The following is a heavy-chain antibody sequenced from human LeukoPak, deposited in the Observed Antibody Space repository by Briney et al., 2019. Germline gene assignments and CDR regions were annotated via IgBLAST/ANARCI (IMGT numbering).Heavy chain of an antibody. J-gene: IGHJ6*04. CDR2: ISSSGSTI. D-gene: IGHD3-10*02. Sequence: GGSLRLSCAASGFTFSSYDMNWVRQAPGKGLEWVSDISSSGSTIYYADSVKGRLTISRDNAKNPLYLQMNSLRAEDTAVYYCAELGITMIGGVWGKGTTVTISS. V-gene: IGHV3-48*03. CDR1: GFTFSSYD. CDR3: AELGITMIGGV.